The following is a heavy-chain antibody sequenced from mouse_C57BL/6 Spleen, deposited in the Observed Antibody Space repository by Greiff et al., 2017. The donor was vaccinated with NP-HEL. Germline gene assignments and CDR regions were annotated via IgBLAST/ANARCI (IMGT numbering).Heavy chain of an antibody. D-gene: IGHD1-1*01. J-gene: IGHJ3*01. CDR3: ARDYGSRRFAY. CDR2: IYPRDGST. Sequence: PEQGLEWIGYIYPRDGSTKYNEKFKGKATLTADKSSSTAYMQLNSLTSEDSAVYFCARDYGSRRFAYWGQGTLVTVSA. V-gene: IGHV1-78*01.